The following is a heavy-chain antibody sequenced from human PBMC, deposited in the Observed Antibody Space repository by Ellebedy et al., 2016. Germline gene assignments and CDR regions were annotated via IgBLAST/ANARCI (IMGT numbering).Heavy chain of an antibody. Sequence: GESLKISCAASGFTFSYAWMSWVRQAPGKGLEWVGRIKSKSAGGTTDYAAPVRGRFTISRDDSKNTLYLEMNNLKSEDTAVYHCTTDRAARLWVYYYYGMDVWGQGTTVTVSS. J-gene: IGHJ6*02. CDR3: TTDRAARLWVYYYYGMDV. CDR2: IKSKSAGGTT. CDR1: GFTFSYAW. V-gene: IGHV3-15*01. D-gene: IGHD6-6*01.